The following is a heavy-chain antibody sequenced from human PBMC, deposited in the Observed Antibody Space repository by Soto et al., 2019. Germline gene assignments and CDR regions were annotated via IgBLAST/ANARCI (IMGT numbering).Heavy chain of an antibody. D-gene: IGHD6-13*01. Sequence: EVQLVESGGGLVHPGRCLRLFCAASGFIFDDYAMPWVRQVPGKGLEWVSGINWNGGTTGYAEYVKGRFTIARDNAKNSLHLQMNNLRTEDTALYYCAKGGSAALIAAAGTGHWFDPWGQGTLVTVSS. CDR2: INWNGGTT. V-gene: IGHV3-9*01. J-gene: IGHJ5*02. CDR3: AKGGSAALIAAAGTGHWFDP. CDR1: GFIFDDYA.